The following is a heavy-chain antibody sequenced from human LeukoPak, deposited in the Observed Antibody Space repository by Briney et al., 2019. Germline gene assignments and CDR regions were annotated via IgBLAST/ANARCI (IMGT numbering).Heavy chain of an antibody. CDR1: GYSFTIYW. J-gene: IGHJ6*02. V-gene: IGHV5-51*01. CDR2: IYPGDSDT. D-gene: IGHD5-18*01. CDR3: ARLGYSYGLVYYGMDV. Sequence: GESLKISCKGSGYSFTIYWIGWVRQMPGKGLEWMGIIYPGDSDTRYSPSFQGQVTISADKSISTAYLQWSSLKASDTAMYYCARLGYSYGLVYYGMDVWGQGTTVTVSS.